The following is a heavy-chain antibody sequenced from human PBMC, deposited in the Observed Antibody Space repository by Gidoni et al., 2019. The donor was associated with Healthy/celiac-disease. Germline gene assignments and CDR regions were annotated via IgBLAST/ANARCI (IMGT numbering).Heavy chain of an antibody. J-gene: IGHJ3*02. Sequence: QVQLVQSGAEVKKPGSSVKVSCKASGGTFSSYAISWVRQAPGQGLEWMGGIIPIFGTANYAQKFQGRVTITADESTSTAYMELSSLRSEDTAVYYCARDRGLLWFGELVDDAFDIWGQGTMVTVSS. CDR1: GGTFSSYA. CDR2: IIPIFGTA. CDR3: ARDRGLLWFGELVDDAFDI. V-gene: IGHV1-69*01. D-gene: IGHD3-10*01.